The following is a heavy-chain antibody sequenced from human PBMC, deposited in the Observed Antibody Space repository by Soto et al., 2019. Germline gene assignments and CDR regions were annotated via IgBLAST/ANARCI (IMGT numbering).Heavy chain of an antibody. Sequence: ESLKISCKCSGYSFTSYCISWVRQMPGKGLEWMGRIDPSDSYTNYSPSFQGHVTISADKSISTAYLQWSSLKASDTAMYYCARTRDYGSGSYPGPYYYGMDVWGQGTTVTVSS. V-gene: IGHV5-10-1*01. J-gene: IGHJ6*02. D-gene: IGHD3-10*01. CDR3: ARTRDYGSGSYPGPYYYGMDV. CDR2: IDPSDSYT. CDR1: GYSFTSYC.